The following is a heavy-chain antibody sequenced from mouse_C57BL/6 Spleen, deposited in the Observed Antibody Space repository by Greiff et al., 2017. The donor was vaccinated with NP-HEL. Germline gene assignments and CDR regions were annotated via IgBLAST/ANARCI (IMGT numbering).Heavy chain of an antibody. J-gene: IGHJ3*01. D-gene: IGHD2-4*01. CDR1: GYTFTSYG. Sequence: VQLQQSGAELARPGASVKLSCKASGYTFTSYGISWVKQRTGQGLEWIGEIYPRSGNTYYNEKSKGKATLTADKSSSTAYMELRSLTSEDSAVYFCARRDDYDGRFAYWGQGTLVTVSA. CDR2: IYPRSGNT. V-gene: IGHV1-81*01. CDR3: ARRDDYDGRFAY.